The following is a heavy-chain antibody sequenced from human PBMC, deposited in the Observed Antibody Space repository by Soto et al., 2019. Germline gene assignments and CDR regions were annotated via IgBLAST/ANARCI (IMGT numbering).Heavy chain of an antibody. CDR1: GGSISSSSSY. D-gene: IGHD5-12*01. CDR3: ARRGGATIMDY. J-gene: IGHJ4*02. CDR2: VYYSGYT. Sequence: QLQLQESGPGLVKPSETLSLTCTVSGGSISSSSSYWDWIGQPPGKGLEWIGSVYYSGYTHYNPSLMSRVTISVDTSKNQFSLKLSSVTTADTAVYYCARRGGATIMDYWGQGTLVTVSS. V-gene: IGHV4-39*01.